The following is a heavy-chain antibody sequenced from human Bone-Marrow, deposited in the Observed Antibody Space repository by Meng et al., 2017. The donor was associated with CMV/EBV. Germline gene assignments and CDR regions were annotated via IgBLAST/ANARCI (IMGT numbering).Heavy chain of an antibody. V-gene: IGHV3-23*03. J-gene: IGHJ6*02. D-gene: IGHD1-26*01. CDR2: IYSGGSST. CDR1: GFTFSSYA. Sequence: LSLTCAASGFTFSSYAMSWVRQAPGKGLEWVSVIYSGGSSTYYADSVKGRFTISRDNSKNTLYLQMNSLRAEDTAVYYCAKAQGSYYPIYGMDVWGQGTTVTVSS. CDR3: AKAQGSYYPIYGMDV.